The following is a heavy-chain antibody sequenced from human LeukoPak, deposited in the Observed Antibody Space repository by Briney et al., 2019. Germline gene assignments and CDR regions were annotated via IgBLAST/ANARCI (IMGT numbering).Heavy chain of an antibody. CDR1: AFTFEDYT. Sequence: PGGSLRLSCAASAFTFEDYTMHWVRQAPGKGLEWVSHISGKGDNTYYADSVKGRFTISRDNNRHSLYLQMNSLRTEDTALYYCAKGLRSGTHYNTFDRWGQGTLVTVSS. CDR3: AKGLRSGTHYNTFDR. V-gene: IGHV3-43*02. D-gene: IGHD3-10*01. CDR2: ISGKGDNT. J-gene: IGHJ4*02.